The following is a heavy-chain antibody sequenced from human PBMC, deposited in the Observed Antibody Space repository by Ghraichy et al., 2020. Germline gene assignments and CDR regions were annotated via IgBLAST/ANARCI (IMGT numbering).Heavy chain of an antibody. CDR1: GGSISSDY. V-gene: IGHV4-59*01. D-gene: IGHD2-2*01. CDR3: ARAGGQLEYYYYYGMDV. Sequence: SQTLSLTCTVSGGSISSDYWSWIRQPPGKGLEWIGYIYYSGSTNYNPSLKSRVTISVDTSKNQFSLKLSSVTAADTAVYYCARAGGQLEYYYYYGMDVWGQGTTVTVSS. J-gene: IGHJ6*02. CDR2: IYYSGST.